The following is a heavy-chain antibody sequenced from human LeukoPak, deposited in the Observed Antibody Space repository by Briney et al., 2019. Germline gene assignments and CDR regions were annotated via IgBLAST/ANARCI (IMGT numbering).Heavy chain of an antibody. CDR2: IRGGGET. J-gene: IGHJ5*02. CDR1: GFSFSNYA. CDR3: AKSPVVVTAIGVSWFDP. V-gene: IGHV3-23*01. Sequence: GGSLRLSCAASGFSFSNYAMSWVRQAPARGPEWVSSIRGGGETFYADSVKGRFTLSRDNSKNTLYLQMNSLRAEDTAVYYCAKSPVVVTAIGVSWFDPWGQGTLVTVSS. D-gene: IGHD2-21*02.